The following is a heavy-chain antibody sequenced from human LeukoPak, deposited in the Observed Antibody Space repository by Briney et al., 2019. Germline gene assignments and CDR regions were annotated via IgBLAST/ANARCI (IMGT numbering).Heavy chain of an antibody. CDR3: AREYCSSTSCYLYYFDY. V-gene: IGHV3-48*02. CDR2: ISSSSSTI. D-gene: IGHD2-2*01. CDR1: GFTFLTYA. J-gene: IGHJ4*02. Sequence: GGSLRLSCAASGFTFLTYAMSWVRQAPGKGLEWVSYISSSSSTIYYADSVKGRFTISRDNAKNPLYLQMNSLRDEDTAVYYCAREYCSSTSCYLYYFDYWGQGTLVTVSS.